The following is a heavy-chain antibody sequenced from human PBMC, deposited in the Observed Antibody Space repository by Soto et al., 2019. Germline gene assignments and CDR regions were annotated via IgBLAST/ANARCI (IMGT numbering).Heavy chain of an antibody. V-gene: IGHV5-51*01. J-gene: IGHJ5*02. CDR1: GYSFSNWW. CDR2: IYPSDSQT. D-gene: IGHD4-17*01. CDR3: ARHGFYGDYSSNYFDP. Sequence: PGESLKISCTGSGYSFSNWWIAWVRQMPGKGLEYMGIIYPSDSQTRYSPSFQGQVTISADKSISTAYLQWSSLKASDTAIYYCARHGFYGDYSSNYFDPWGQGTLVTVSS.